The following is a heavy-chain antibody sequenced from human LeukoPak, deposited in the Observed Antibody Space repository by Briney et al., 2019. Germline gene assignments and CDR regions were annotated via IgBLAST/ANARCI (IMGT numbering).Heavy chain of an antibody. D-gene: IGHD1-26*01. CDR1: GFTFSSYG. CDR3: AKGRGWEASYYYYYMDV. CDR2: IRYDGSNK. J-gene: IGHJ6*03. Sequence: GGSLRLSCAASGFTFSSYGMHWVRQAPGKGLEWVAFIRYDGSNKYYADSVKGRFTISRDNSKNTLYLQMNSLRAEDTAVYYCAKGRGWEASYYYYYMDVWGKGATVTISS. V-gene: IGHV3-30*02.